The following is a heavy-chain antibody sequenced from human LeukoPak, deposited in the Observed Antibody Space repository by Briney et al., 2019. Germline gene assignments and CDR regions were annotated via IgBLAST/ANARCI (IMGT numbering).Heavy chain of an antibody. CDR1: GFTVSSNY. CDR2: IYSDGST. Sequence: PGGSLRLSCAASGFTVSSNYISWVRQAPEKGLGWVSEIYSDGSTYYTASVMGRFSISRDKSKNTVYLQMNRLRAGDTAVYYCARELREHGVFDIWGQGTMVTVSS. J-gene: IGHJ3*02. CDR3: ARELREHGVFDI. D-gene: IGHD1-26*01. V-gene: IGHV3-53*01.